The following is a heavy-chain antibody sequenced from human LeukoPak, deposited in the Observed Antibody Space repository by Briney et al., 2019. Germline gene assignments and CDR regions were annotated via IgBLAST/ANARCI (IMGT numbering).Heavy chain of an antibody. V-gene: IGHV1-69*04. J-gene: IGHJ4*02. CDR3: ARDRVAVAGISRPDY. Sequence: VASVKVSCKASGGTFSSYAISWVRQAPGQGLEWMGRIIPILGIANYAQKFQGRVTITADKSTSTAYMELSSLRSEDTAVYYCARDRVAVAGISRPDYWGQGTLVTVSS. D-gene: IGHD6-19*01. CDR2: IIPILGIA. CDR1: GGTFSSYA.